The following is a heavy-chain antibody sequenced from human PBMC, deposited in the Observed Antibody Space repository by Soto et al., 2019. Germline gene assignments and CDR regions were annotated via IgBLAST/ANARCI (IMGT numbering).Heavy chain of an antibody. D-gene: IGHD3-10*01. CDR1: GYSSTSYW. V-gene: IGHV5-51*01. CDR3: ARTAGGEWLSSSGMDV. CDR2: IYPGDSDT. Sequence: PGESLKISCKGSGYSSTSYWNGWVRQMPGKGLEWMGIIYPGDSDTRYSPSFQGQVTISADKSISTAYLQWSSLKASDTAMYYCARTAGGEWLSSSGMDVWGQGTTVTVSS. J-gene: IGHJ6*02.